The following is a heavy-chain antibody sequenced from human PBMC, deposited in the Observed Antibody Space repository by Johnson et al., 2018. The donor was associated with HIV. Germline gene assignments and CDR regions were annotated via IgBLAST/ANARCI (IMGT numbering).Heavy chain of an antibody. V-gene: IGHV3-53*02. J-gene: IGHJ3*02. CDR2: IHSGGST. CDR1: GLSVSINY. D-gene: IGHD2-21*01. Sequence: VRLVETGGGLIQPGGSLRLSCAVSGLSVSINYITWVRQAPGKGLEWVSVIHSGGSTYYADSVEGRFTISRDNSKNTVLLQMNSLRVEDTAMYYCARGGHCGGDCAGAKQALDIWGQGTRVTVSS. CDR3: ARGGHCGGDCAGAKQALDI.